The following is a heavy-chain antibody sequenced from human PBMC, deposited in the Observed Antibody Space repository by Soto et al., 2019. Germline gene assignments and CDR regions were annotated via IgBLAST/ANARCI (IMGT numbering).Heavy chain of an antibody. CDR3: ARAPRSGSYYIY. J-gene: IGHJ4*02. CDR2: ISYDGSNK. V-gene: IGHV3-30-3*01. CDR1: GFIFSPYT. D-gene: IGHD1-26*01. Sequence: VGSLRLSCAASGFIFSPYTMHWVRQTPGKGLEWVAVISYDGSNKYYADSVKGRFTISRDNSKNTLYLQMNSLRAEDTAVYYCARAPRSGSYYIYWGQGTLVTVSS.